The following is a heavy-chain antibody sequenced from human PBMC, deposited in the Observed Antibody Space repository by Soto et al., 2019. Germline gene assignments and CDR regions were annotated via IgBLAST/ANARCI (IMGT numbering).Heavy chain of an antibody. D-gene: IGHD2-15*01. CDR2: IYWDGDK. Sequence: QITLRESGPTLVKPTQTLTLTCTFSGFSLSTSGVGVGWIRQPQGKALEWLALIYWDGDKRYSPSLKSSLAISKDTSKNQGVLTLTNMGPVDTATYYCAHRRVVVTTSGGVDCWGQGTLVTVSS. CDR3: AHRRVVVTTSGGVDC. CDR1: GFSLSTSGVG. J-gene: IGHJ4*02. V-gene: IGHV2-5*02.